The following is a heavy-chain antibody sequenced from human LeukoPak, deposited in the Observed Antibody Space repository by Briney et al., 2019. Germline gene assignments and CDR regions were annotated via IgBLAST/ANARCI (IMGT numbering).Heavy chain of an antibody. V-gene: IGHV1-69*04. CDR3: AAETVRGVPGY. J-gene: IGHJ4*02. CDR1: GGTFSSYA. CDR2: IIPILGIA. D-gene: IGHD3-10*01. Sequence: SVKVSCKASGGTFSSYAISWVRQAPGQGLEWMGRIIPILGIANYAQKLQGRVTMTTYTSTSTAYMELRSLRSDDTAVYYCAAETVRGVPGYWGQGTLVTVSS.